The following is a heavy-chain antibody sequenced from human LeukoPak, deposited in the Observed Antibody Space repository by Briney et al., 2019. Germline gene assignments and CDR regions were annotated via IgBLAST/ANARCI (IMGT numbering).Heavy chain of an antibody. CDR3: AREIWNPLIVYYYYGMDV. V-gene: IGHV3-30-3*01. CDR1: AFTCSSYA. J-gene: IGHJ6*02. CDR2: ISYDGSNN. D-gene: IGHD3-22*01. Sequence: QPGRSLRFSCAASAFTCSSYARHRVRQAQGQGLKWVAVISYDGSNNYYADSVKGRFTISRDNSKNTLYLQMNSLRAEDTAVYYCAREIWNPLIVYYYYGMDVWGQGTTVTVS.